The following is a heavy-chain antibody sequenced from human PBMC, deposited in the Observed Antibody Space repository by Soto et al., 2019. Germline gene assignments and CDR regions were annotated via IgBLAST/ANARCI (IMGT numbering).Heavy chain of an antibody. D-gene: IGHD3-9*01. CDR3: ARTSYHCYDILTGYYIGWFDP. CDR1: GFSLSNARMG. Sequence: QVTLKESGPVLVKPTETLTLTCTVSGFSLSNARMGVSWIRQPPGKALEWLTHIFSNDEKSYSTSLKSRLTIAKDTSKSQVVLTMTNMDPVDTATYYCARTSYHCYDILTGYYIGWFDPWGQGTLVTVSS. CDR2: IFSNDEK. V-gene: IGHV2-26*01. J-gene: IGHJ5*02.